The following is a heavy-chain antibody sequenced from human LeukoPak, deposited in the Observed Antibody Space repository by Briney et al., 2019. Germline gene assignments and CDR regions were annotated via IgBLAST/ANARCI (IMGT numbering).Heavy chain of an antibody. CDR3: ARDASGALDY. D-gene: IGHD3-10*01. J-gene: IGHJ4*02. V-gene: IGHV3-7*01. Sequence: GGSLRLSCAASGFTFSNAWMSWVRQAPGKGLEWVANIKQDGSEKYYVDSVKGRFTISRDNAKNSLYLQMNSLRAEDTAVYYCARDASGALDYWGQGTLVTVSS. CDR2: IKQDGSEK. CDR1: GFTFSNAW.